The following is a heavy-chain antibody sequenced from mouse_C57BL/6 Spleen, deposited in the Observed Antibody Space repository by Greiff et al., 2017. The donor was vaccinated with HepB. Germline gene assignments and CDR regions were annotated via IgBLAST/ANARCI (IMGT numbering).Heavy chain of an antibody. CDR3: ARGNTTVGATRGDYIDD. CDR1: GYAFSSSW. Sequence: VQLQQSGPELVKPGASVKISCKASGYAFSSSWMNWVKQRPGKGLEWIGRIYPGDGDTNYNGKFKGKATLTADKSSSTADMQLSSLTSEDSAVYVCARGNTTVGATRGDYIDDWGEGTTLTVSS. CDR2: IYPGDGDT. J-gene: IGHJ2*01. V-gene: IGHV1-82*01. D-gene: IGHD1-1*01.